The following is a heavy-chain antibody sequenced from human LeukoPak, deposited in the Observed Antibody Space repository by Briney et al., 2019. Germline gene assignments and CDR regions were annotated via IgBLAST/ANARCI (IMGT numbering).Heavy chain of an antibody. CDR1: GYTFTSYG. J-gene: IGHJ6*03. CDR3: ARFLYCSSTSCYSQYYYYYMDV. Sequence: ASVKVSCKASGYTFTSYGISWVRQAPGQGLEWMGWISAYNGNTNYAQKFQGRVTMRTDTSTSTAYMELRSLRSDDTAVYYCARFLYCSSTSCYSQYYYYYMDVWGKGTTVTVSS. CDR2: ISAYNGNT. D-gene: IGHD2-2*01. V-gene: IGHV1-18*01.